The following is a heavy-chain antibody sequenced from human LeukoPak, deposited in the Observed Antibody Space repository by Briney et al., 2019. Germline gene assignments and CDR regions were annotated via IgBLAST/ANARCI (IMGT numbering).Heavy chain of an antibody. Sequence: GGSLRLSCAVSGLNFNDAWMSWVRQAPGKGLEWIGRIKSKTSGGTTDYAAPLKGRFSISRDDSQNTLYLQMNSLKIEDTAVYYCTTDPRMIVVANDYWGQGTLVTVSS. V-gene: IGHV3-15*01. CDR3: TTDPRMIVVANDY. CDR2: IKSKTSGGTT. J-gene: IGHJ4*02. D-gene: IGHD3-22*01. CDR1: GLNFNDAW.